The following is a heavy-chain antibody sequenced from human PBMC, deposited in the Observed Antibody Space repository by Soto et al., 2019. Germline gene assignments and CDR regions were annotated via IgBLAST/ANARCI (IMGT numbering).Heavy chain of an antibody. D-gene: IGHD6-6*01. CDR2: ISGSVDRT. CDR3: AKSPSRAPYGMDA. V-gene: IGHV3-23*01. CDR1: GFPFSMFA. Sequence: PGGSLRLSCAAAGFPFSMFAMIWVRQAPGKGVEWVSSISGSVDRTYYADSVQGRFTISRDNSKKTVYLEMSSLRVEDTAVYYCAKSPSRAPYGMDALGQGTTVTVSS. J-gene: IGHJ6*02.